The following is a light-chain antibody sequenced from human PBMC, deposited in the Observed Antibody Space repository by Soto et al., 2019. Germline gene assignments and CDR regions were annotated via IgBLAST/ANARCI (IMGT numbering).Light chain of an antibody. V-gene: IGKV4-1*01. CDR1: QSVLHSSNNKNY. J-gene: IGKJ1*01. CDR3: QQYFDKSQS. Sequence: DIVMTQSPDSLAVSLGERAAINCKSSQSVLHSSNNKNYLAWYQQKPRQPPKLLIYWASTRESRVPDRFSGSGAGTDFTLTISSLQVADVAVYYCQQYFDKSQSFGQGTKVEIK. CDR2: WAS.